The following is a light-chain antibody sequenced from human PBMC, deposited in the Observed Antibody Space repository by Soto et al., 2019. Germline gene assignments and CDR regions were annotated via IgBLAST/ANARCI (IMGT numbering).Light chain of an antibody. CDR3: QQRSNWIT. V-gene: IGKV3-11*01. J-gene: IGKJ5*01. Sequence: EIVFTQSPATLSLSPGERATLSCRASQSVSSYLAWYQQKPGQAPRLLIYDASNRATGIPARFSGSGSGTDFTLTISSLEPEDFAVYYCQQRSNWITFGQGTRREIK. CDR1: QSVSSY. CDR2: DAS.